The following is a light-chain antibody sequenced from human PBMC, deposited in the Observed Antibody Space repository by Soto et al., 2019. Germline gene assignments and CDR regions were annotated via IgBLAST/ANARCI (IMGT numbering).Light chain of an antibody. CDR3: QQPDSYPCT. J-gene: IGKJ2*02. CDR1: QGFSNS. V-gene: IGKV1-9*01. CDR2: AAS. Sequence: DIQLTQSPSFLSASVGDRGTVTCRASQGFSNSLAWYQQMPGKAPKLLIYAASTLQSGVPSRFSGSGSGTEFTLTISSLQPEDFATYYCQQPDSYPCTFGQGTKLEIK.